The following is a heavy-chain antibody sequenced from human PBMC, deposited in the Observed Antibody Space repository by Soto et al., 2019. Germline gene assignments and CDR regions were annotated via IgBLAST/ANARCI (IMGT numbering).Heavy chain of an antibody. Sequence: GGSLRLSCAASGFIFSGYGMHWVRQAPGKGLEWVALISHDGINKNYADSVKGRFTLSRDNSRNTLYLQMNSLRAEDTAVYYCAKDGSYASGSSLDYWGQGTLVTVSS. D-gene: IGHD3-10*01. V-gene: IGHV3-30*18. CDR1: GFIFSGYG. CDR3: AKDGSYASGSSLDY. CDR2: ISHDGINK. J-gene: IGHJ4*02.